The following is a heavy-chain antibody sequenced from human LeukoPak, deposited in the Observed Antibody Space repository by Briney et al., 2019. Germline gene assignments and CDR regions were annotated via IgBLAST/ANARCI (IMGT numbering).Heavy chain of an antibody. D-gene: IGHD3-3*01. CDR3: ARGSYDFGSGYGPHLYDY. J-gene: IGHJ4*02. CDR2: ISAYNGNT. V-gene: IGHV1-18*01. Sequence: ASVKVSCKASGYTFTSYGISWVRQAPGQGLEWMGWISAYNGNTNYAQKLQGRVTMTTDTSTSTAYMELRSLRSDDTAVYYCARGSYDFGSGYGPHLYDYWGQGTLVTVSS. CDR1: GYTFTSYG.